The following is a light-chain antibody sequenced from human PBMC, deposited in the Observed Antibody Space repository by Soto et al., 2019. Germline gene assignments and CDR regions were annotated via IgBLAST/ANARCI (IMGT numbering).Light chain of an antibody. Sequence: EIVMTQSPATLSVSPGERATLYCRASQSVSSNLAWYQQKPGQAPRLLIYGASTRATGIPARFSGSGSGTEFTLTISSLQSEDFALYYCQQYEKWPWTFGQGTKVDIK. V-gene: IGKV3-15*01. J-gene: IGKJ1*01. CDR3: QQYEKWPWT. CDR2: GAS. CDR1: QSVSSN.